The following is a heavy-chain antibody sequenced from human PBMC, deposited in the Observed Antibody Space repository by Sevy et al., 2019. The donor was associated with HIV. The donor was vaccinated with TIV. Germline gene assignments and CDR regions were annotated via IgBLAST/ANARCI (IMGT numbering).Heavy chain of an antibody. CDR3: ARGKWEAYYFDY. V-gene: IGHV4-59*01. CDR2: IYYRGST. D-gene: IGHD1-26*01. CDR1: GGSISSYY. Sequence: SETLSLTFTVSGGSISSYYWSWIRQPPGKGLEWIGYIYYRGSTNYNPSLKSRVTISVDTSKNQFSLKLSSVTAADTAVYYCARGKWEAYYFDYWGQGTLVTVSS. J-gene: IGHJ4*02.